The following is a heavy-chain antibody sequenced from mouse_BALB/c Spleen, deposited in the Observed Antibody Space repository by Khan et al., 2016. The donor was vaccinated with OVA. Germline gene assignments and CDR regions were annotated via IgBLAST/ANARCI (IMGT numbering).Heavy chain of an antibody. CDR2: IFPGSVSI. CDR3: ARGGYGGLAF. J-gene: IGHJ3*01. V-gene: IGHV1-9*01. Sequence: QVQLQQSGGDLMKPGASVKISCKATGYTFSSYWIEWVKQRPGHGLEWIGQIFPGSVSITYNEKFKGKAPFTVDTSSNNAYLQLSSLTSEDAAVYYCARGGYGGLAFWGQGTLVTVSA. CDR1: GYTFSSYW. D-gene: IGHD2-2*01.